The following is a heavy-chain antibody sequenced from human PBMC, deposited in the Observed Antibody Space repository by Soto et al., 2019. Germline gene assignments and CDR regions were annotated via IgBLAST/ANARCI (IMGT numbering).Heavy chain of an antibody. V-gene: IGHV4-59*01. D-gene: IGHD3-22*01. CDR3: ARGYYDSRGQSNLFDV. J-gene: IGHJ3*01. Sequence: PSETLSLTCPVSGASSRSSYWSWIRQSPGKGLEWIGYVHYSGGTKDNPSLNGRVSLSLDTPKNQFSLKLSSVAAAEAAVYYCARGYYDSRGQSNLFDVWAKGKMATVS. CDR1: GASSRSSY. CDR2: VHYSGGT.